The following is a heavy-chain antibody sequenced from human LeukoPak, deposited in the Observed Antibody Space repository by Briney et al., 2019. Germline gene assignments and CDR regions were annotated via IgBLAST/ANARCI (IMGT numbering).Heavy chain of an antibody. D-gene: IGHD4-17*01. CDR2: IYHSGST. Sequence: SSETLSLTCAVSGGSISSGGYSWSWIRQPPGKGLEWIGYIYHSGSTYYNPSLKSRVTISVDRSKNQFSLKLSSVTAADTAVYYCASFRSYGDYVLDYWGQGTLVTVSS. CDR3: ASFRSYGDYVLDY. J-gene: IGHJ4*02. CDR1: GGSISSGGYS. V-gene: IGHV4-30-2*01.